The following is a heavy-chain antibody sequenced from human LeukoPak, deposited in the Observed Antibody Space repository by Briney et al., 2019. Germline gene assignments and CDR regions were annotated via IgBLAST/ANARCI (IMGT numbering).Heavy chain of an antibody. CDR1: GFAFTDYF. CDR3: ARSLYGDFFDF. D-gene: IGHD4-17*01. CDR2: INPNIGDT. J-gene: IGHJ4*02. Sequence: ASVKVSCTASGFAFTDYFVHWVRQAPGQGLEWMGWINPNIGDTHSAQKFQGRVTMATDTSIYTAYMELSGLTADDTAVYFCARSLYGDFFDFWGQGTLVSVSS. V-gene: IGHV1-2*02.